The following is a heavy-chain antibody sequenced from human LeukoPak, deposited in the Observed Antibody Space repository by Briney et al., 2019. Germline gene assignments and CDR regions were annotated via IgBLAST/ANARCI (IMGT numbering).Heavy chain of an antibody. D-gene: IGHD2-2*01. CDR1: GGTFSSYA. CDR3: ARVVVPAAKGLGYYYYYYMDV. CDR2: IIPIFGTA. Sequence: GASVKVSCKASGGTFSSYAISWVRQAPGQGLEWMGGIIPIFGTANYAQEFQGRVTITTDESTSTAYMELSSLRSEDTAVYYCARVVVPAAKGLGYYYYYYMDVWGKGTTVTVSS. J-gene: IGHJ6*03. V-gene: IGHV1-69*05.